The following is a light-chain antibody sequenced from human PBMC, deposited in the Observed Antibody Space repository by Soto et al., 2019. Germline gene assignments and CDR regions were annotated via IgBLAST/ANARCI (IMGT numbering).Light chain of an antibody. Sequence: IQLTQSPSSLSASVGDRVTITCRASQSISSYLNWYQQKPGKAPKLLIYAASSLQSGVPSRFSGSGSGTDFTLTISSLQPEDFATYYCQQSYSTTRTFGQGTKLDIK. CDR1: QSISSY. J-gene: IGKJ1*01. CDR2: AAS. CDR3: QQSYSTTRT. V-gene: IGKV1-39*01.